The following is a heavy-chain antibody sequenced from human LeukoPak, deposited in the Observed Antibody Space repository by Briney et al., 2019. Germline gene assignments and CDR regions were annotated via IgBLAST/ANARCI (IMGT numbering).Heavy chain of an antibody. J-gene: IGHJ4*02. Sequence: GGSLRLSCAASGFTFSSYGMHWVRQAPGKGLEWVAVIWYDGSNKYYADSVKGRFTISRDNSKNTLYLQMNSLRAEDTAVYYCAREGIAVAGDKFDYWGQGTLVTVSS. CDR1: GFTFSSYG. CDR3: AREGIAVAGDKFDY. D-gene: IGHD6-19*01. V-gene: IGHV3-33*01. CDR2: IWYDGSNK.